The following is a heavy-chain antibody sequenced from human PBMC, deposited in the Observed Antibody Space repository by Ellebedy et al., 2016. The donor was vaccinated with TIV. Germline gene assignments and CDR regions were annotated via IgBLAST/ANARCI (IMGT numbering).Heavy chain of an antibody. D-gene: IGHD2-21*01. Sequence: GESLKNSXAASGFTFSSYWMHWVRQAPGKGLEWVANIKQDGSVKKYVDSVKGRFTISRDNGKNSLYLQMNSLRGEDTAVYYCAREVGGGGAYWGQGTLVTVSS. J-gene: IGHJ4*02. CDR2: IKQDGSVK. CDR1: GFTFSSYW. CDR3: AREVGGGGAY. V-gene: IGHV3-7*01.